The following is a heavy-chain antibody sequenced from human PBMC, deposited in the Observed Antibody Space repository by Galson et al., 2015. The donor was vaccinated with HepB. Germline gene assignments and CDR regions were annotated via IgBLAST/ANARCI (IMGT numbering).Heavy chain of an antibody. CDR2: IRSKAYGGTT. Sequence: SLRLSCAASGFTFGDYAMSWFRQAPGKGLEWVGFIRSKAYGGTTEYAASVKGRFTISRDDSKNIASLQMNSLKTEDTAVYYCTSRVDTPMAFDYWGQGTLVTVSS. CDR1: GFTFGDYA. J-gene: IGHJ4*02. D-gene: IGHD5-18*01. CDR3: TSRVDTPMAFDY. V-gene: IGHV3-49*03.